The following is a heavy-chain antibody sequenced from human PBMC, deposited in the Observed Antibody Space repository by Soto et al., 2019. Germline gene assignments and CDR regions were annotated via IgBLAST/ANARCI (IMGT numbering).Heavy chain of an antibody. V-gene: IGHV1-18*01. D-gene: IGHD3-22*01. CDR1: GYTFTSYG. CDR2: ISAYNGNT. J-gene: IGHJ4*02. Sequence: ASVKVSCKASGYTFTSYGISWVRQAPGQGLEWMGWISAYNGNTNYEQKFQGRVTMTTDTSTSTAYMELRSLRSDDTAVYYCARLSSIDSSGYYLDYWGQGTLVTVSS. CDR3: ARLSSIDSSGYYLDY.